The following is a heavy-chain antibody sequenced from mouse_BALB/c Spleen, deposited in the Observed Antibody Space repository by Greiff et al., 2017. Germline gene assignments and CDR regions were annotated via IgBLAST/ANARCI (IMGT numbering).Heavy chain of an antibody. CDR1: GYTFTSYT. CDR3: ARFTTATRSYYAMDY. CDR2: INPSSGYT. D-gene: IGHD1-2*01. J-gene: IGHJ4*01. Sequence: QVQLKESAAELARPGASVKMSCKASGYTFTSYTMHWVKQRPGQGLEWIGYINPSSGYTEYNQKFKDKTTLTADKSSSTAYMQLSSLTSEDSAVYYCARFTTATRSYYAMDYWGQGTSVTVSS. V-gene: IGHV1-4*02.